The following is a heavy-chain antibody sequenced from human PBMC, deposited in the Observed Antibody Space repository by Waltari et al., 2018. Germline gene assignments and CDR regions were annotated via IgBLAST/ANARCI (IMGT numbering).Heavy chain of an antibody. CDR1: GGSISSYS. D-gene: IGHD6-25*01. CDR2: IYYSGST. CDR3: ARGLSGGDWFDP. J-gene: IGHJ5*02. Sequence: QVQLQESGPGLVKPSETLSLTCTVSGGSISSYSWSWIRQPPGKGLEWIGYIYYSGSTNYNPSLKSRVTIAVDTSKNQFSLKLSSVTAADTAVYYCARGLSGGDWFDPWGQGTLVTVSS. V-gene: IGHV4-59*01.